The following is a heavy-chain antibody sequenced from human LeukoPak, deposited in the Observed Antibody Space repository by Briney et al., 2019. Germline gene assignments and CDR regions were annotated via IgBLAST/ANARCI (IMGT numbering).Heavy chain of an antibody. D-gene: IGHD2-2*01. Sequence: SVKVSCKASGGTFSSYAISWVRQAPGQGLEWMGGIIPIFGTANYAQKFQGRVTITTDESTSTAYMELSSLRSEDTAVYYCARAVGYCSSTSCSLDMDVWGKGTTVTVSS. CDR2: IIPIFGTA. J-gene: IGHJ6*03. CDR1: GGTFSSYA. V-gene: IGHV1-69*05. CDR3: ARAVGYCSSTSCSLDMDV.